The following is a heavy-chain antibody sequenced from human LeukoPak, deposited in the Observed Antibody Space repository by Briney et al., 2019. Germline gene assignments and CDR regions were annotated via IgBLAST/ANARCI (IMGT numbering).Heavy chain of an antibody. D-gene: IGHD1-20*01. CDR3: ARGRASLTAWFVP. V-gene: IGHV1-2*02. CDR1: GYTFTAYY. CDR2: IDPNSGAT. Sequence: ASVKVSCKASGYTFTAYYMHWVRQAPGQGLEWMGWIDPNSGATDSAQKFQGRVTVTRDTSINTVYMELSRLTSDDTAVYYCARGRASLTAWFVPWGQGTLVTVSS. J-gene: IGHJ5*02.